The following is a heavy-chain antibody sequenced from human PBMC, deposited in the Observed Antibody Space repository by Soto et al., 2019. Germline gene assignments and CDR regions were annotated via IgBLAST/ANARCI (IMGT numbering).Heavy chain of an antibody. CDR2: ISGSGGST. J-gene: IGHJ4*02. CDR1: GFTFSSYA. D-gene: IGHD5-12*01. Sequence: GGSLRLSCAASGFTFSSYAMSWVRQAPGKGLEWVSAISGSGGSTYYADSVKGRFTISRDNSKNTLYLQMNSLRAEDTAVYYCANGLSGYDVFGFDYWGQGTLVTVSS. V-gene: IGHV3-23*01. CDR3: ANGLSGYDVFGFDY.